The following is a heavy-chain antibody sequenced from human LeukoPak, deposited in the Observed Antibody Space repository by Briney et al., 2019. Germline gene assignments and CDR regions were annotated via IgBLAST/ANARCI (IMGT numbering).Heavy chain of an antibody. J-gene: IGHJ6*02. V-gene: IGHV3-30*04. D-gene: IGHD6-6*01. Sequence: GGSPRLSCAASGFTFSSYAMHWVRQAPGKGLEWVAVISYDGSNKYYADSVKGRFTISRDNSKNTLYLQMNSLRADDTAVYYCARDPTSSSSRYYYGMDVWGQGTTVTVSS. CDR3: ARDPTSSSSRYYYGMDV. CDR1: GFTFSSYA. CDR2: ISYDGSNK.